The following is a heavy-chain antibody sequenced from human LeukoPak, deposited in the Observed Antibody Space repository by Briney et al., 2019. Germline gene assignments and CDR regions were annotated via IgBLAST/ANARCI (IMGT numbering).Heavy chain of an antibody. J-gene: IGHJ3*02. CDR2: INFKSEDI. CDR3: ARDKDYASDM. Sequence: GGSLRLSCAASGFTFSSHNMNWVRQAPGKGLEWISFINFKSEDIRYADSVEGRFIISRDNARKSLYLHMNSLRAEDAAVYYCARDKDYASDMWGQGTMVTVAS. CDR1: GFTFSSHN. V-gene: IGHV3-48*01. D-gene: IGHD4-11*01.